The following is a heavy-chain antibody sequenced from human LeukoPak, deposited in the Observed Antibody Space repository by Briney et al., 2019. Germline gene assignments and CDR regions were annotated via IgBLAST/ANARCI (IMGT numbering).Heavy chain of an antibody. CDR3: ARIAAAFYYGMDV. Sequence: SETLSLTCAVYGGSFSSYYWSWIRQPPGKGLEWIGYIYYSGSTNYNPSLKSRVTISVDTSKNQFSLKLSSVTAADTAVYYCARIAAAFYYGMDVWGQGTTVTVSS. CDR1: GGSFSSYY. J-gene: IGHJ6*02. V-gene: IGHV4-59*01. D-gene: IGHD6-13*01. CDR2: IYYSGST.